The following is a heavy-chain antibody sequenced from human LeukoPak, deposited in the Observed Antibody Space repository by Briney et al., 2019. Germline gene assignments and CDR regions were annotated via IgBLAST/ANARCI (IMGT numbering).Heavy chain of an antibody. D-gene: IGHD3-22*01. CDR2: ISYDGSNK. Sequence: PGGSLRLSCAASGFTFSSYAMHWVRQAPGKGLEWVAVISYDGSNKYYADSVKGRFTISGDNSKNTLYLQMNSLRDEDPAVYYCARDPKPQPYYYDSSGYFWAWSTSYFDYWGQGTLVTVSS. CDR1: GFTFSSYA. V-gene: IGHV3-30*04. CDR3: ARDPKPQPYYYDSSGYFWAWSTSYFDY. J-gene: IGHJ4*02.